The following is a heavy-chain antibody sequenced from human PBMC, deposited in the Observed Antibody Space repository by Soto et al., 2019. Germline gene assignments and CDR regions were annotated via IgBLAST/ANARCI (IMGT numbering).Heavy chain of an antibody. D-gene: IGHD6-19*01. CDR3: ARHYSSGSRNWFDP. CDR1: GGSINSSSYF. CDR2: IYYSGST. Sequence: SETLSLTCSVSGGSINSSSYFWGWVRQPPGKGLEWIGSIYYSGSTYYNPSLRSRVTISVDTSKNQFSLKLSSVTAAETAVFYCARHYSSGSRNWFDPWGQGTLVTAPQ. J-gene: IGHJ5*02. V-gene: IGHV4-39*01.